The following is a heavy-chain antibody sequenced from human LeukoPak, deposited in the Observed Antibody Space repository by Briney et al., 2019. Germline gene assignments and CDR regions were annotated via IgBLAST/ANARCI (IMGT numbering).Heavy chain of an antibody. CDR2: ISGSGGST. CDR1: GFTFSSYA. J-gene: IGHJ4*01. Sequence: GGSLRLSCAASGFTFSSYAMGWVRQAPGKGLEWVSAISGSGGSTYYADSVKGRFTISRDNSKNTLYLQMNSLRAEDTAVYYCAKGVDIVVVPAALFDYWGHGTLITVSS. CDR3: AKGVDIVVVPAALFDY. V-gene: IGHV3-23*01. D-gene: IGHD2-2*03.